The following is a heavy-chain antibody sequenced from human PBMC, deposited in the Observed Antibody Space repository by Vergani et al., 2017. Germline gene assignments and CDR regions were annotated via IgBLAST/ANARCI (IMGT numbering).Heavy chain of an antibody. J-gene: IGHJ4*02. CDR3: ARPSSSWGGDYFDY. V-gene: IGHV1-69*06. Sequence: QVQLVQSGAEVKKPGASVKVSCKASGYTFTSYDINWVRQAPGQGLEWMGGIIPIFGTANYAQKFQGRVTITADKSTSTAYMELSSLRSEDTAVYYCARPSSSWGGDYFDYWGQGTLVTVSS. CDR1: GYTFTSYD. CDR2: IIPIFGTA. D-gene: IGHD6-13*01.